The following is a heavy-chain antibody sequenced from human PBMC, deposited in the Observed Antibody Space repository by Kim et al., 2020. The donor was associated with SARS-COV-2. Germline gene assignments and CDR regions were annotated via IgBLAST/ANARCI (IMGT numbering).Heavy chain of an antibody. D-gene: IGHD2-2*01. J-gene: IGHJ6*02. Sequence: ASVKVSCKASGYTFTSYYMHWVRQAPGQGLEWMGIINPSGGSTSYAQKFQGRVTMTRDTSTSTVYMELSSLRSEDTAVYYCARDDSVVPAAMREGTYYYYGMDVWGQGTTVTVSS. V-gene: IGHV1-46*01. CDR1: GYTFTSYY. CDR2: INPSGGST. CDR3: ARDDSVVPAAMREGTYYYYGMDV.